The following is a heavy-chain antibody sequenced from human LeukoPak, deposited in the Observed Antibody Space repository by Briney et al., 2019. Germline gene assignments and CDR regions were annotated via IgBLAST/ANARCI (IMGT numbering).Heavy chain of an antibody. D-gene: IGHD3-10*02. CDR1: GFAFSSDD. CDR2: IICSGRSI. CDR3: AELGITVIGGV. J-gene: IGHJ6*04. Sequence: WGALLLSSSASGFAFSSDDMSCFRRAPGEGRVWFSYIICSGRSIYYTHSVKGRFTISIDNSKNSLYLQMNSLTAEDTAVYYCAELGITVIGGVWGKGTTVTISS. V-gene: IGHV3-48*03.